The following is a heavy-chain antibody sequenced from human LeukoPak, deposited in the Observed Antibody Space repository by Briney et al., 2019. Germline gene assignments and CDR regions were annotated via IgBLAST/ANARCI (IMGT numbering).Heavy chain of an antibody. CDR1: GFTFSSYW. J-gene: IGHJ4*02. CDR3: ARDKHSSSSCFDY. Sequence: PGGSLRLSCAASGFTFSSYWMSWVRQAPGKGLEWVANIKQDGSEKYYVDSAKGRFAISRDNAKNSLYLQMNSLRAEDTAVYYCARDKHSSSSCFDYWGQGTLVTVSS. V-gene: IGHV3-7*01. CDR2: IKQDGSEK. D-gene: IGHD6-6*01.